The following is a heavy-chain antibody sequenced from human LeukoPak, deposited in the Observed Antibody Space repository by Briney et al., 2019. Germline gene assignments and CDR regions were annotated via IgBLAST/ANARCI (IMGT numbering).Heavy chain of an antibody. CDR2: INTGNGNT. V-gene: IGHV1-3*04. Sequence: ASVKVSCKASGYTFTSHSMHWVRQAPGQRLEWMGWINTGNGNTKYSQKFQGRVTVTRDTSASTAYMELSSLRSEDTAVYYCARDQGPVEGIFDYWGQGTLVTVSS. J-gene: IGHJ4*02. D-gene: IGHD2-21*01. CDR3: ARDQGPVEGIFDY. CDR1: GYTFTSHS.